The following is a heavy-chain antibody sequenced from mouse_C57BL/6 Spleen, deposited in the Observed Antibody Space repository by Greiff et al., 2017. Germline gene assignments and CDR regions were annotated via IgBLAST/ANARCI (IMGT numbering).Heavy chain of an antibody. Sequence: EVQLQQSGPELVKPGASVKISCKASGYSFTGYYMNWVKQSPEKSLEWIGEINPSTGGTTYNQKFKAKATLTVDKSSSTAYMQLKSLTAEDSAVYYCARHDYDHGRFADWGQGTLVTVSA. D-gene: IGHD2-4*01. J-gene: IGHJ3*01. CDR2: INPSTGGT. CDR1: GYSFTGYY. CDR3: ARHDYDHGRFAD. V-gene: IGHV1-42*01.